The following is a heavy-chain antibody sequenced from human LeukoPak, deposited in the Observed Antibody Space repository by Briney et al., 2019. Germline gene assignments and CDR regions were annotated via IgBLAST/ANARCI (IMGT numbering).Heavy chain of an antibody. CDR2: IYSGGST. D-gene: IGHD2-21*02. CDR1: GFTVSSNY. CDR3: AREAYCGGDCYFDH. Sequence: GGSLRLSCAASGFTVSSNYMSWVRQAPGKGLEWVSVIYSGGSTYYADSVKGRFTIPRDNSKNTLYLQMNSLRAEDTAVYYCAREAYCGGDCYFDHWGQGTLVTVSS. V-gene: IGHV3-66*02. J-gene: IGHJ4*02.